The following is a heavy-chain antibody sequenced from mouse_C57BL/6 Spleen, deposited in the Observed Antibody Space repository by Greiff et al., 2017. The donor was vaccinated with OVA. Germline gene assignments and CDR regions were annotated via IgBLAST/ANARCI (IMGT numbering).Heavy chain of an antibody. V-gene: IGHV14-2*01. J-gene: IGHJ2*01. CDR3: ARTYYYGSRGYFDY. D-gene: IGHD1-1*01. Sequence: VQLQQSGAELVKPGASVKLSCTASGFNIKDYYMHWVKQRTEQGLEWIGRIDPEDGETKYAPKFPGKATITADTSSNTAYLQLSSLTSEDTAVYYCARTYYYGSRGYFDYWGQGTTLTVSS. CDR2: IDPEDGET. CDR1: GFNIKDYY.